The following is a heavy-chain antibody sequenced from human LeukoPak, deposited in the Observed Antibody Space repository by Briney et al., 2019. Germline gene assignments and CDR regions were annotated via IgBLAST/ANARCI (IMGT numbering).Heavy chain of an antibody. Sequence: GGSLRLSCAASGFTFSNYAMTWVRQAPGKGLEGVSSIISGGSAIYYAESVRGRFIMSRDDSKNMVYLQVNSLRVEDKALYYCTKGVAASRSPYCMDVWGKGTTVTVSS. V-gene: IGHV3-23*01. J-gene: IGHJ6*03. D-gene: IGHD2-2*01. CDR3: TKGVAASRSPYCMDV. CDR2: IISGGSAI. CDR1: GFTFSNYA.